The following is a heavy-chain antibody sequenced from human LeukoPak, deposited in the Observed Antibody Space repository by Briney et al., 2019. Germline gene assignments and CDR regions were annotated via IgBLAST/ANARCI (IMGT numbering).Heavy chain of an antibody. Sequence: PGGSLRLSCAASGFTFRSFGMHWVRQAPGKGLEWVAFIRYDGSKTYYADSVKGRFTISRDNAKNSLYLQMNSLRAEDTAVYYCASPGNGMDYWGQGTLVTVSS. CDR3: ASPGNGMDY. J-gene: IGHJ4*02. CDR2: IRYDGSKT. V-gene: IGHV3-30*02. CDR1: GFTFRSFG. D-gene: IGHD4-23*01.